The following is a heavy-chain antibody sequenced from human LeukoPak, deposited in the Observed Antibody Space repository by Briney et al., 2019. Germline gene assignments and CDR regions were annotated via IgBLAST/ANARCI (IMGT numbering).Heavy chain of an antibody. D-gene: IGHD3-3*02. V-gene: IGHV4-59*01. CDR1: GFTFSSYA. Sequence: GSLRLSCAASGFTFSSYAMSWIRQPPGKGLEWIGHIYYSGSTNYNPSLKSRVTISVDTSKNQFSLKLSSVTAADTAVYYCARDHSYGLARFDPWGQGTLVTVSS. J-gene: IGHJ5*02. CDR3: ARDHSYGLARFDP. CDR2: IYYSGST.